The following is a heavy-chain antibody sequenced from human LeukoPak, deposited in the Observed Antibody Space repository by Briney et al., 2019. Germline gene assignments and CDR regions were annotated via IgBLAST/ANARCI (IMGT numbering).Heavy chain of an antibody. V-gene: IGHV4-30-4*01. Sequence: SQTLSLTCTVSGGSISSGDYYWSWIRQPPGKGLEWTGYIYYSGSTYYNPSLKSRVTISVDTSKNQFSLKLSSVTAADTAVYYCARMRVADAFDIWGQGTMVTVSS. CDR1: GGSISSGDYY. CDR2: IYYSGST. J-gene: IGHJ3*02. CDR3: ARMRVADAFDI.